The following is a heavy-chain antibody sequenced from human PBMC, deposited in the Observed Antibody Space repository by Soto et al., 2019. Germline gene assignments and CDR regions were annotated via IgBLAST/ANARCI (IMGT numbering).Heavy chain of an antibody. CDR2: IIPIFGTA. V-gene: IGHV1-69*12. CDR1: GGTFSSYA. D-gene: IGHD3-10*01. Sequence: QVQLVQSGAEVKKPGSSVKVSCKASGGTFSSYAISWVRQAPGQGLEWMGGIIPIFGTANYAQKFQGRVTIPAEDSTSTAAMELSSLRSEATAVYYCAREGGSANYRSYAMDVWGQGTTVTVSS. J-gene: IGHJ6*02. CDR3: AREGGSANYRSYAMDV.